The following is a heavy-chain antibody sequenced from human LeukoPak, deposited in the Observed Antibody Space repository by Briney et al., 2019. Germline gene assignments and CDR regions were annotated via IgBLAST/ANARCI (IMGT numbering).Heavy chain of an antibody. CDR2: IYTSGST. Sequence: PSETLSLTCIVSGGSISSYYWSWIRQPAGKGLEWIGRIYTSGSTNYNPSLKSRVTMSVDTSKNQFSLKLSSVTAADTAVYYCARGPMTTVTTTNGGAFDIWGQGTMVTVSS. CDR1: GGSISSYY. D-gene: IGHD4-17*01. J-gene: IGHJ3*02. V-gene: IGHV4-4*07. CDR3: ARGPMTTVTTTNGGAFDI.